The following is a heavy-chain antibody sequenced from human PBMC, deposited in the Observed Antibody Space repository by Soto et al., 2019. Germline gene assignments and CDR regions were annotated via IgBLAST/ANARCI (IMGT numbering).Heavy chain of an antibody. Sequence: QVQLVESEGGVVQPGRSLRLSCAASGFTFSSYGMHWVRQAPGKGLEWVAVISYDGSNKYYADSVKGRFTISRDNSKNTLYLQMNRLRAEDTAVYYCAKDRRVVAVAAPFDYWGQGTLVTVSS. CDR2: ISYDGSNK. J-gene: IGHJ4*02. CDR1: GFTFSSYG. CDR3: AKDRRVVAVAAPFDY. D-gene: IGHD6-19*01. V-gene: IGHV3-30*18.